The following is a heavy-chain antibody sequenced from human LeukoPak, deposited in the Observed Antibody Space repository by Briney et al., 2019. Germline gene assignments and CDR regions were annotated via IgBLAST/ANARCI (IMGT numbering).Heavy chain of an antibody. CDR3: ARGRHSTSGPSHY. CDR2: INPNSGGT. J-gene: IGHJ4*02. CDR1: GYTFTGCY. Sequence: ASVKVSCKASGYTFTGCYKHWVRQAPGQGLEWMGWINPNSGGTNYAQKFQGRVTMTRDTSISTAYMELSRLRSDDTAVYYCARGRHSTSGPSHYWGQGTLVTVSS. V-gene: IGHV1-2*02. D-gene: IGHD5-12*01.